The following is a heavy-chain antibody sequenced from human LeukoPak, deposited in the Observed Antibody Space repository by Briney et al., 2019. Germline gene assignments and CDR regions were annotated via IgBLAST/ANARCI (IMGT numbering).Heavy chain of an antibody. CDR1: GGSFSGYY. Sequence: SETLSLTCAVYGGSFSGYYWSWIRQPPGKGLEWIGEINHSGSTNYNPSLKSRVTISVDTSKNRFSLKLSSVTAADTAVYYCATLTGDDLPREKWLDPWGQGTLVTVSS. D-gene: IGHD7-27*01. CDR3: ATLTGDDLPREKWLDP. CDR2: INHSGST. J-gene: IGHJ5*02. V-gene: IGHV4-34*01.